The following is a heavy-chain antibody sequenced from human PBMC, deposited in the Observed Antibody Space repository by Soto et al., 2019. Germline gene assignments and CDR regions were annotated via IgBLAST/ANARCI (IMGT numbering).Heavy chain of an antibody. V-gene: IGHV4-34*01. D-gene: IGHD2-2*01. CDR2: INHSGST. CDR3: ARDVVVVPAAPHYYYYGMDV. CDR1: GGSFSGYY. J-gene: IGHJ6*02. Sequence: PSETLSLTCAVYGGSFSGYYWSWIRQPPGKGLEWIGEINHSGSTNYNPSLKSRVTISVDTSKNQFSLKLSSVTAADTAVYYCARDVVVVPAAPHYYYYGMDVWGQGTTVTVSS.